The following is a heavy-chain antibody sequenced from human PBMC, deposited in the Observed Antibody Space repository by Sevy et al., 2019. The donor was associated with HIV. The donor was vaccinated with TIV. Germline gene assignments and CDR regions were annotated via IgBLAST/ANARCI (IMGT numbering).Heavy chain of an antibody. V-gene: IGHV4-59*08. Sequence: SETLSLTCTVSGGSINRDHWNWIRQPPGKGLEWIGYVYYTGGTYYNPSLKNRVTISVDRTKNQFSLKLTSVTAADTAVYYCARRNDFDIWGQGTMVTVSS. CDR2: VYYTGGT. CDR3: ARRNDFDI. J-gene: IGHJ3*02. CDR1: GGSINRDH.